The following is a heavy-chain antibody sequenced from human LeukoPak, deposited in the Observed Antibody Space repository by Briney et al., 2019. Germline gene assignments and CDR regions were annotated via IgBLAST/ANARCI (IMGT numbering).Heavy chain of an antibody. V-gene: IGHV4-34*01. Sequence: SETLSLTCAVYGGSFSGYHWSWIRQPPGKGLEWIGEINHSGSTNYNPSLKSRVTISVDTSKNQFSLKLSSVTAADTAVYYCASRGCSSTSCYERGHWFDPWGQGTLVTVSS. J-gene: IGHJ5*02. CDR3: ASRGCSSTSCYERGHWFDP. CDR2: INHSGST. D-gene: IGHD2-2*01. CDR1: GGSFSGYH.